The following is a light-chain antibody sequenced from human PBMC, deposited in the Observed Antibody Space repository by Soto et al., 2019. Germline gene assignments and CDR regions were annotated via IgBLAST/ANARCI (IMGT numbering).Light chain of an antibody. CDR1: QSINSN. J-gene: IGKJ1*01. Sequence: EIVMTQSPATLSVSPGVRATLSCRASQSINSNLAWYQQKPGQTPRLLIYGASTRATGIPARFSGSGSGTDFTLTISSLQSEDFAVYYCQQYNNWWTFGQGTKVEIK. V-gene: IGKV3-15*01. CDR2: GAS. CDR3: QQYNNWWT.